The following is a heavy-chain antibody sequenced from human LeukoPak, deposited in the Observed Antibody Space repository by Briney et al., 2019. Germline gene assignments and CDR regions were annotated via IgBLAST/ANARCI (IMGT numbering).Heavy chain of an antibody. CDR1: GGSISSYY. CDR3: ARGSTLYSSYNR. J-gene: IGHJ4*02. Sequence: PSETLSLTCTVSGGSISSYYWSWIRQPPGKGLEWNGYIYYSGSTNYNPSLKSRVTISVDTSKNQFSLKLSSVTAADTAVYYCARGSTLYSSYNRWGQGTLVTVSS. V-gene: IGHV4-59*01. CDR2: IYYSGST. D-gene: IGHD6-6*01.